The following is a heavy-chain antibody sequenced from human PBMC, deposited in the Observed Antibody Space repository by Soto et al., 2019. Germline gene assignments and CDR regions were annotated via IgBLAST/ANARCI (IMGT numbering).Heavy chain of an antibody. CDR1: GYTFTSYG. D-gene: IGHD4-17*01. V-gene: IGHV1-18*01. CDR3: ARPDGDYYDAFDI. CDR2: ISAYNGNT. Sequence: ASVKVSCKASGYTFTSYGISWVRQAPGQGLEWMGWISAYNGNTNYAQKLQGRVTMTTDTSTGTAYMELSSLRSEDTAVYYCARPDGDYYDAFDIWGQGTMVTVSS. J-gene: IGHJ3*02.